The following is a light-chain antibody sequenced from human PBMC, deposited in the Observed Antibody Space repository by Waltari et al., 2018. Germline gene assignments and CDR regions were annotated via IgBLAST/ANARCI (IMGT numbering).Light chain of an antibody. Sequence: EVVMTQSPATLSVSPGERATLSCRASQSVGNDLAWYHQAPGQAPRLLMYGASTRATGVPARFSGSGSGTEFTLNITSLQSEDFGIYYCQQYNKWPPWTFGQGTKVDNK. CDR3: QQYNKWPPWT. J-gene: IGKJ1*01. CDR1: QSVGND. CDR2: GAS. V-gene: IGKV3-15*01.